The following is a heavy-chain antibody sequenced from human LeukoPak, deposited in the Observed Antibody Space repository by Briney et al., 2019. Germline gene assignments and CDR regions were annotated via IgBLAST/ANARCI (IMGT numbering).Heavy chain of an antibody. CDR2: IYYTGSR. V-gene: IGHV4-4*02. J-gene: IGHJ6*02. CDR3: ARAVHPQRVSVKDAYGLDV. Sequence: PSETLSLTCVVSGASISSSDWWSWVRQSPGKGLEWIGEIYYTGSRNYNPSLKSRVAMSVDTSKNQFSLELTSVTAADTAEYYCARAVHPQRVSVKDAYGLDVWGQGTTVTVSS. CDR1: GASISSSDW. D-gene: IGHD2-8*01.